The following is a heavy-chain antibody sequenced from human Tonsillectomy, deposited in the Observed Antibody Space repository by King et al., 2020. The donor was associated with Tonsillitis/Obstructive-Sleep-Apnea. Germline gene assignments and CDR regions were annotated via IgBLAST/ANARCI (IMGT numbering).Heavy chain of an antibody. V-gene: IGHV3-48*02. Sequence: EVQLVESGGGMVQPGGSLRLSCAASGFTFSSYSMNWVRQAPGKGLEWVSYISSSSSTIYYADSVKGRFTISRDNAKNSLYLQMNRLRDEDTAVYYCARVGYYDFWSGYPFDHWGQGTLVTVSS. CDR1: GFTFSSYS. CDR2: ISSSSSTI. D-gene: IGHD3-3*01. CDR3: ARVGYYDFWSGYPFDH. J-gene: IGHJ4*02.